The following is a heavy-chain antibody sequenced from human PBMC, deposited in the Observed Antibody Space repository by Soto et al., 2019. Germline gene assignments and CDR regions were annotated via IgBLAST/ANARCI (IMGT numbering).Heavy chain of an antibody. J-gene: IGHJ4*02. D-gene: IGHD5-12*01. V-gene: IGHV3-23*01. CDR2: INPSGGST. CDR1: RFTFRSYA. Sequence: TGGSLRLSCVASRFTFRSYAMSWVRQAPGKGLEWVSGINPSGGSTFYADSVRGRFTISRDNAKNTLYLQMNSLRVDDTVKYYCVKEWTPRRAFDYWGQGTPVTVSS. CDR3: VKEWTPRRAFDY.